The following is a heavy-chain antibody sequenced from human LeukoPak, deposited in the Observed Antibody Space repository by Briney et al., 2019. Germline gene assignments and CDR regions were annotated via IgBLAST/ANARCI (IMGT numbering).Heavy chain of an antibody. CDR2: IWYDGNNK. Sequence: GTSLRLSCAASGFTFSSYVMHWVRQAPGKGLEWVAIIWYDGNNKYHADSVRGRFTISRDNSKNTLYLQMNSLRAEDTAVYYCAKDTKRYCTSTRWSITVHWGQGTLVTVSS. CDR1: GFTFSSYV. D-gene: IGHD2-2*01. V-gene: IGHV3-33*06. CDR3: AKDTKRYCTSTRWSITVH. J-gene: IGHJ4*02.